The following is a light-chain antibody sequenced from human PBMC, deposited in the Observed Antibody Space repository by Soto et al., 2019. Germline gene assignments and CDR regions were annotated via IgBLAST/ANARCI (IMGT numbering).Light chain of an antibody. J-gene: IGKJ4*01. CDR1: QSLNIY. Sequence: EIVLTQSPATLSLSPGDRATLSCRASQSLNIYLAWYQQKPGQAPRLLIYDASNRATGIPARFSGSGSGTDFTLTISSVEPEDSAVYYCQQRVNWPTLTFGGGTKVEIK. CDR3: QQRVNWPTLT. CDR2: DAS. V-gene: IGKV3-11*01.